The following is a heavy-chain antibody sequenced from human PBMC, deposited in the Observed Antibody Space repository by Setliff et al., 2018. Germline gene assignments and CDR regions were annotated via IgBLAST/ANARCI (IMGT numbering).Heavy chain of an antibody. CDR2: INTNFGSA. J-gene: IGHJ4*02. CDR3: ARQDSSSWPADY. V-gene: IGHV1-69*06. D-gene: IGHD6-13*01. Sequence: SVKVSCKASGGTFSRYVMNWVRQAPGQGLEWMGGINTNFGSASYAQKFQGRVTITADKSTSTAYMELSSLRSEDTAVYYCARQDSSSWPADYWGQGTLVTVSS. CDR1: GGTFSRYV.